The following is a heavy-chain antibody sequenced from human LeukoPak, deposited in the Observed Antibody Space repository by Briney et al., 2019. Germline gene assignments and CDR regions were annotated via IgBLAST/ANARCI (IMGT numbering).Heavy chain of an antibody. Sequence: SETLSLTCTVSGGPISSSSYYWGWIRQPPGKGLEWIGSIYYSGSTYYNPSLKSRVTISVDTSKNQFTLKLSSVTAADTAVYYCASGPLRYYFDYWGQGTLVTVSS. J-gene: IGHJ4*02. CDR3: ASGPLRYYFDY. CDR2: IYYSGST. CDR1: GGPISSSSYY. V-gene: IGHV4-39*06.